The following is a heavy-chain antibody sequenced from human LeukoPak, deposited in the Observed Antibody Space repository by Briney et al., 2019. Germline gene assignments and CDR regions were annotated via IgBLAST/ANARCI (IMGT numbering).Heavy chain of an antibody. J-gene: IGHJ3*02. CDR3: ARDLRITMVRDEPDAFDI. V-gene: IGHV4-39*07. CDR2: IYYSGST. CDR1: GGSISSGGYY. Sequence: SQTLSLTCTVSGGSISSGGYYWSWIRQPPGKGLEWIGSIYYSGSTYYNPSLKSRVTISVDTSKNQFSLKLSSVTAADTAVYYCARDLRITMVRDEPDAFDIWGQGTMVTVSS. D-gene: IGHD3-10*01.